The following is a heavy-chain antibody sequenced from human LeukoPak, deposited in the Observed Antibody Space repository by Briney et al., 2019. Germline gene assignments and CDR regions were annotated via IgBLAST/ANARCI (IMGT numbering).Heavy chain of an antibody. CDR3: ARLGVNYDILTGYYPYYFDY. V-gene: IGHV4-39*01. CDR1: GGSISSSSYY. J-gene: IGHJ4*02. CDR2: IYYSGST. D-gene: IGHD3-9*01. Sequence: PSETLSLTCTVSGGSISSSSYYWGWIRQPPGKGLEWIGSIYYSGSTYYNPSLKSRVTISVDTSKNQFSLKLSSVTAADTAVYYCARLGVNYDILTGYYPYYFDYWGQGTLVTVSS.